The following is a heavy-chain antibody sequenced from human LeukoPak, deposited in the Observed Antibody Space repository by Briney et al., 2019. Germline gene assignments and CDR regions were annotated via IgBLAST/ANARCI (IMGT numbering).Heavy chain of an antibody. V-gene: IGHV4-34*01. D-gene: IGHD6-13*01. CDR3: ARRNRIAAAGTDMAYFDY. CDR1: GGSFSGYY. CDR2: IYYSGST. J-gene: IGHJ4*02. Sequence: SETLSLTCAVYGGSFSGYYWSWIRQPPGKGLEWIGSIYYSGSTYYNPSLKSRVTISVDTSKNQFSLKLSSVTAADTAVYYCARRNRIAAAGTDMAYFDYWGQGTLVTVSS.